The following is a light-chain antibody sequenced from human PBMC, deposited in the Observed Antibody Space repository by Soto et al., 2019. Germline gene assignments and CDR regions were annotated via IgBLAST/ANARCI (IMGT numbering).Light chain of an antibody. Sequence: QSVLTQPASESGSPGQSITISCTGTSSDVGGYNYVSWFQHHPGKAPKLIIYEVSYRPSGVSARFSGSKSGDTASLTISGLQAEDEADYYCSSFTNTITRYAFGTGTKLTVL. CDR1: SSDVGGYNY. V-gene: IGLV2-14*01. CDR3: SSFTNTITRYA. J-gene: IGLJ1*01. CDR2: EVS.